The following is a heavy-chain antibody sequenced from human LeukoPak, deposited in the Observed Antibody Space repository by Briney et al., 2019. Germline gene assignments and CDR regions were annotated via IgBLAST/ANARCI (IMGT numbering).Heavy chain of an antibody. CDR1: GYTLTELS. V-gene: IGHV1-24*01. D-gene: IGHD1-1*01. Sequence: GSVKLSCKVSGYTLTELSMHWVRQAPGKGLEWVGGFDPEDGEKIYAHKFQGRVTMTEDTSTDTAYMELSSLRSEDTAVYYCGTGLLPANWNHDDWGQGTLVTVSS. CDR2: FDPEDGEK. CDR3: GTGLLPANWNHDD. J-gene: IGHJ4*02.